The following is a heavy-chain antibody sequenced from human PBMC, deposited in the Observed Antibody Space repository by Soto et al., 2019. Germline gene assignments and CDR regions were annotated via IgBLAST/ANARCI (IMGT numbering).Heavy chain of an antibody. V-gene: IGHV5-51*01. D-gene: IGHD2-15*01. J-gene: IGHJ6*03. CDR3: ARLSGLHYYCMDV. CDR1: GYSFTSYC. Sequence: GESLKISCKGSGYSFTSYCIGWVRQMPVKGLEWMGIIYPGDSDTRYSPSFQGQVTISADKSISTAYLQWSSLKASDTAMYYCARLSGLHYYCMDVWGKGTTVTVS. CDR2: IYPGDSDT.